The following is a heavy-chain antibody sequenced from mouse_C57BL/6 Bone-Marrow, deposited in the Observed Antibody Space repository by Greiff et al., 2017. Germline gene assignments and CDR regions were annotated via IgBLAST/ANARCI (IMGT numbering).Heavy chain of an antibody. CDR3: ASGRWLLPFAY. J-gene: IGHJ3*01. CDR1: GYTFTNYW. D-gene: IGHD2-3*01. CDR2: IYPGGGYT. V-gene: IGHV1-63*01. Sequence: QVQLQQSGAELVRPGTSVKMSCKASGYTFTNYWIGWAKQRPGHGLEWIGDIYPGGGYTNYNEKFKGKATLTADKYSSTAYMQFSSLTSEDSAIYYCASGRWLLPFAYWGQGTLVTVSA.